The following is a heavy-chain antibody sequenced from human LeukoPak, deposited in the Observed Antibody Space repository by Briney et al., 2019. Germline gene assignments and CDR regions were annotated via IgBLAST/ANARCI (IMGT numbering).Heavy chain of an antibody. D-gene: IGHD2-2*01. Sequence: PGGSLRLSCTASGFTFGDYAMSWFRQAPGKGLEWVGFIRSKAYGGITEYAASVKGRFTISRDDSKSIAYLQMNSLKTEDTAVYYCTRPSYCSSTSCYGAFDYWGQGTLVTVSS. J-gene: IGHJ4*02. CDR1: GFTFGDYA. CDR3: TRPSYCSSTSCYGAFDY. CDR2: IRSKAYGGIT. V-gene: IGHV3-49*03.